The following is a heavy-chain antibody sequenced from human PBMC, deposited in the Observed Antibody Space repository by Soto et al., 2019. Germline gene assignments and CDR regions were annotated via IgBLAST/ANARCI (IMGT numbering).Heavy chain of an antibody. CDR2: IYYSGST. Sequence: SETLSLTCTVSGGSISSSSYYWGWIRQPPGKGLEWIGSIYYSGSTYYNTSLKSRVTISVDTSKNQFSLKLSSVTAADTALYYFARRPQRDKYGDYVAFDIWGQGTMVTVSS. D-gene: IGHD4-17*01. J-gene: IGHJ3*02. V-gene: IGHV4-39*01. CDR1: GGSISSSSYY. CDR3: ARRPQRDKYGDYVAFDI.